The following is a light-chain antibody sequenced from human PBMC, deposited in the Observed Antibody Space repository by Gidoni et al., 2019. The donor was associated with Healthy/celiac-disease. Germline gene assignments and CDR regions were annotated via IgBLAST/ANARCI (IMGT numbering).Light chain of an antibody. J-gene: IGKJ1*01. CDR1: QGIRND. Sequence: AIQMTQSPSSLSASVGDRVTITCRASQGIRNDLGWYQQKPGKAPKLLIYAASRLQSRVPSRFSGSGSGTDFTLTISSLQPEDFATYYGLQDYNYPPTFGQGTKVEIK. CDR2: AAS. V-gene: IGKV1-6*01. CDR3: LQDYNYPPT.